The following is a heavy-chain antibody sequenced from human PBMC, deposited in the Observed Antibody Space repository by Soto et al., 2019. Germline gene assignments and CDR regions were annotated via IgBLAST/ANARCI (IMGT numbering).Heavy chain of an antibody. J-gene: IGHJ4*02. D-gene: IGHD4-17*01. CDR3: ATHPPYGPLDH. Sequence: QPQGKGLEWIGIIYFSENTYDNPSLKSRVTRSADTSKNQFSLRLTSVTAADTAVYFCATHPPYGPLDHWGQGTLVTVSS. V-gene: IGHV4-39*01. CDR2: IYFSENT.